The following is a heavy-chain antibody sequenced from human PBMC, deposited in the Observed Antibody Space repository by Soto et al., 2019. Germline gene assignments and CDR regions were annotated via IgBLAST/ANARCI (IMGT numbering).Heavy chain of an antibody. Sequence: GASVKVSCKTSGYIFNSYYMHWVRQAPGQGLEWVGWFNPNSGDTIYAQKFQGRVTLTGDTSISTAYMELYSLTSDDTAVYYCAREASAVISLDYWGQGTLVTVSS. D-gene: IGHD6-19*01. V-gene: IGHV1-2*02. CDR1: GYIFNSYY. J-gene: IGHJ4*02. CDR2: FNPNSGDT. CDR3: AREASAVISLDY.